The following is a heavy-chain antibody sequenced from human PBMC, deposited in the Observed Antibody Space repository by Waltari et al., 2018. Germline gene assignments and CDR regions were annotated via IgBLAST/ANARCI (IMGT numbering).Heavy chain of an antibody. Sequence: EVQLVVYGGGLVPPGGSLRRSCAASGFTFSRYWMSWVRQSPGKGLEWVANIKQDGSEKYYVDSVKGRFTISRDNAKNSLYLQMNSLRAEDTAVYYCARALSSFDYWGQGTLVTVSS. CDR2: IKQDGSEK. V-gene: IGHV3-7*04. CDR3: ARALSSFDY. CDR1: GFTFSRYW. D-gene: IGHD3-16*02. J-gene: IGHJ4*02.